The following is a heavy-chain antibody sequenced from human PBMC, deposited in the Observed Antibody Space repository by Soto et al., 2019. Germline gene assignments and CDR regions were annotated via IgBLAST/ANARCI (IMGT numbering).Heavy chain of an antibody. CDR2: TRNSANRHTT. J-gene: IGHJ4*02. D-gene: IGHD3-10*01. CDR1: GFTLSDYY. V-gene: IGHV3-72*01. CDR3: ASGGITYCRYFYY. Sequence: EVQLVESGGGLVQPGGSLRLSCAASGFTLSDYYMDWLRQAPGEGLEWVGRTRNSANRHTTEYAATVKGRFTISRDYSSNSLYLQINCAKTEDTAVYYCASGGITYCRYFYYWGQGSLVTVSS.